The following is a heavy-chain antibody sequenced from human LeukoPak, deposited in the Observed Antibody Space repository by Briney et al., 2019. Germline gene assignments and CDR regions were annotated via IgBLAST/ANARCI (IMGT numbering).Heavy chain of an antibody. CDR1: GYSFTSGHY. Sequence: TSETLSLTCSVSGYSFTSGHYWGWIRQPPGKGLEWIANIYHTGSAHYNPSLKSRVTISVDTSKNQFSLKLSSVTAADTAAYYCARYCTSTTCILRGFDYWGQGTLVTVSS. J-gene: IGHJ4*02. CDR2: IYHTGSA. V-gene: IGHV4-38-2*01. D-gene: IGHD2-2*01. CDR3: ARYCTSTTCILRGFDY.